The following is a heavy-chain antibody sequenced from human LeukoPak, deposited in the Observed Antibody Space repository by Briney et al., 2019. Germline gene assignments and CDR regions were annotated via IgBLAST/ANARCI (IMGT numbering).Heavy chain of an antibody. CDR1: GGTFSSYA. CDR3: ARGYYDSSGYLYYFDY. D-gene: IGHD3-22*01. J-gene: IGHJ4*02. V-gene: IGHV1-69*05. Sequence: SVKVSRKASGGTFSSYAISWVRQAPGQGLEWMGGIIPIFGTANYAQKFQGRVTITTDESTSTAYMELSSLRSEDTAVYYCARGYYDSSGYLYYFDYWGQGTLVTVSS. CDR2: IIPIFGTA.